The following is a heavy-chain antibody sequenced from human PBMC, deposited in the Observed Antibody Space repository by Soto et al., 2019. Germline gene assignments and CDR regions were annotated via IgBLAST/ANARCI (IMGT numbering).Heavy chain of an antibody. J-gene: IGHJ3*02. Sequence: QVQLVQSGAEVKKPGSSVKVSCKASGGTFSSYTISWVRQAPGQGLEWMGRSIPILGIANYAQKFQGRVTITADKSTNTAYMELSSLRSEDTAVSSCGYGDKPHDAFDIWGQGTMVTVSS. V-gene: IGHV1-69*02. CDR3: GYGDKPHDAFDI. CDR2: SIPILGIA. D-gene: IGHD4-17*01. CDR1: GGTFSSYT.